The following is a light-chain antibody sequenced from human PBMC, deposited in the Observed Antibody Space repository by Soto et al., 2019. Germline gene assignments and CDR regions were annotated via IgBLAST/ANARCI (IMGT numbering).Light chain of an antibody. CDR3: ASYTSSSTYV. CDR1: SSDVGGYNY. CDR2: DVS. Sequence: QSALTQPASVSGSPGQSITISCTGTSSDVGGYNYVSWYQQHPGKAPKLMTSDVSNRPSGVSYRFSGSKSGNTASLTISGLQAEDEADYYCASYTSSSTYVFGTETKVTVL. J-gene: IGLJ1*01. V-gene: IGLV2-14*03.